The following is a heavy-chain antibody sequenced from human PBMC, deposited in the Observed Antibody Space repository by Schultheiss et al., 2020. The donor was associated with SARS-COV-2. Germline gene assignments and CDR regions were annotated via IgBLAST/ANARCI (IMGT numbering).Heavy chain of an antibody. CDR1: GGSISSSSYY. CDR2: IYYSGST. J-gene: IGHJ6*02. V-gene: IGHV4-61*05. CDR3: ARNYDSSGYYKDGMDV. D-gene: IGHD3-22*01. Sequence: SETLSLTCTVSGGSISSSSYYWGWIRQPPGKGLEWIGYIYYSGSTNYNPSLKSRVTISVDTSKNQFSLRLSSVTAEDTAVYYCARNYDSSGYYKDGMDVWGQGTTVTVSS.